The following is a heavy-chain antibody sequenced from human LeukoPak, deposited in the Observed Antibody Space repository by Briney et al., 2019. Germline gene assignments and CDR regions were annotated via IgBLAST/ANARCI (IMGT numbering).Heavy chain of an antibody. J-gene: IGHJ4*02. CDR2: IYHSGST. Sequence: PSQTLSLTCAVSGGSISSGGYSWSWIRQPPGKGLEWIGYIYHSGSTYYNPSLKSRVTISVDRSKNQFSLKLSSVTAADTAVYYCARAKYCSSTSCYHGFDYWGQGTLVTVSS. D-gene: IGHD2-2*01. CDR1: GGSISSGGYS. V-gene: IGHV4-30-2*01. CDR3: ARAKYCSSTSCYHGFDY.